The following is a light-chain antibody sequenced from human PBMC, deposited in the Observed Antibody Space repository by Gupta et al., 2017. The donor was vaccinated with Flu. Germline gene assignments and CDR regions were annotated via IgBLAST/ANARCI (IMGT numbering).Light chain of an antibody. CDR3: QVWDSSSDWV. Sequence: SYVLTQPASVSVAPGQTATITCGGNDIGTKSVHWYQQKPGQAPVLVVYDNSDRPSGIPERFSGSISANTATLAISRVEAGDEADYYCQVWDSSSDWVFGGGTKLTVL. V-gene: IGLV3-21*02. CDR1: DIGTKS. J-gene: IGLJ3*02. CDR2: DNS.